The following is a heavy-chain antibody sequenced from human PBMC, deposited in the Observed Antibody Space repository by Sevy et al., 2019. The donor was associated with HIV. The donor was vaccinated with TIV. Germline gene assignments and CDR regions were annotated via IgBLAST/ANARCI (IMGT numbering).Heavy chain of an antibody. V-gene: IGHV3-33*01. CDR2: IWYDGSNK. D-gene: IGHD1-26*01. J-gene: IGHJ6*02. Sequence: GGSLRLSCAASGFTFSSYGMHWVRQAPGKGLEWVALIWYDGSNKYYADSVKGRFTISRDNSKNTLYLQMNSLRAEDTAVYYCARGGVTSGSYYYDYGMDVWGQGTTVTVSS. CDR3: ARGGVTSGSYYYDYGMDV. CDR1: GFTFSSYG.